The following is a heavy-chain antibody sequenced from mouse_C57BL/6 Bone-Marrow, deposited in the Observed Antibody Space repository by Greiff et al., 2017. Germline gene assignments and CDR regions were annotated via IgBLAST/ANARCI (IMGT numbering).Heavy chain of an antibody. J-gene: IGHJ1*03. CDR2: IDPNSGST. Sequence: QVQLQQSGAELVKPGASVKLSCKASGYTFTSYWMHWVKQRPGQGLEWIGMIDPNSGSTNYNEKFKSKATLTVDKSSSTAYMQLSSLASEDSAVYYCARGEYWYFDVWGTGTTVTVSA. CDR3: ARGEYWYFDV. V-gene: IGHV1-64*01. CDR1: GYTFTSYW.